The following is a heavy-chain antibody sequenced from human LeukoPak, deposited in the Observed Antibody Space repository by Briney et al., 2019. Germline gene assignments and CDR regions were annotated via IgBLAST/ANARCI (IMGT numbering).Heavy chain of an antibody. D-gene: IGHD3-22*01. CDR1: AFTFSSYG. Sequence: GGSLRLSCAASAFTFSSYGMHWVRQAPGKGLEWVAFIRYNGSNKYYADSVKGRFTISRDNSKNTLYLQMNSLRAEDTAVYYCAALYDSSGRGTDYWGQGTLVTVSS. CDR3: AALYDSSGRGTDY. J-gene: IGHJ4*02. CDR2: IRYNGSNK. V-gene: IGHV3-30*02.